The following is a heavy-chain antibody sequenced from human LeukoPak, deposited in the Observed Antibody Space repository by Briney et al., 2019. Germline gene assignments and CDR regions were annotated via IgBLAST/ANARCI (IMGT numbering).Heavy chain of an antibody. Sequence: KGGESLKISCKGSGYSFTSYWIGWVRQMPGKGLEWMGIIYPGDSDTRYSPSFQGQVTISADKSISTAYPQWSSLKASDTAMYYCASSPRYCSGGSCYFNVWGKGTTVTVSS. CDR1: GYSFTSYW. D-gene: IGHD2-15*01. CDR3: ASSPRYCSGGSCYFNV. J-gene: IGHJ6*04. CDR2: IYPGDSDT. V-gene: IGHV5-51*01.